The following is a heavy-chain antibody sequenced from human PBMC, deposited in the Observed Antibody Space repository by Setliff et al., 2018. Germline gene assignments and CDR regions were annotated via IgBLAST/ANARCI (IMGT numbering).Heavy chain of an antibody. J-gene: IGHJ4*02. Sequence: ASVKVSCKASGYTFTTYGISWVRQAPGQGLEWMGWISASNGNTNYARKFQGRVTMTTDTSTSTAYMELRSLRSDDTAVYYCARDQISSSWYWGKYWGQGTLVTVSS. CDR1: GYTFTTYG. CDR2: ISASNGNT. CDR3: ARDQISSSWYWGKY. V-gene: IGHV1-18*01. D-gene: IGHD6-13*01.